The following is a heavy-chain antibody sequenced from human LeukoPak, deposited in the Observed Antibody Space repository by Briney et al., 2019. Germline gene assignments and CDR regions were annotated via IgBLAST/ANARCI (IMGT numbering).Heavy chain of an antibody. CDR2: IYYSGST. CDR3: ARWGYSSGWYVGYYYGMDV. J-gene: IGHJ6*02. V-gene: IGHV4-59*01. CDR1: GGSISSYY. Sequence: SETLSLTCTVSGGSISSYYWSWIRQPPGKGLEWIGYIYYSGSTNYNPSLKSRVTISVDTSKNQFSLKLSSVTAADTAVYYCARWGYSSGWYVGYYYGMDVWGQGTTVTVSS. D-gene: IGHD6-19*01.